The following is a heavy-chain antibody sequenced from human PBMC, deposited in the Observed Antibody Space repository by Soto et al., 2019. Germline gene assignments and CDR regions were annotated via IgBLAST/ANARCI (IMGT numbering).Heavy chain of an antibody. V-gene: IGHV3-30*18. CDR3: VKGLYGGYYNPFDS. Sequence: SLRLSCAASGFTFSSSGMHWVRQAPGKGLQWVAVISYDGSHKYYAESEKGRFTISRDNSKSTLYLQMNSLRAEDTAMYFCVKGLYGGYYNPFDSWGQGT. CDR2: ISYDGSHK. D-gene: IGHD3-3*01. CDR1: GFTFSSSG. J-gene: IGHJ4*02.